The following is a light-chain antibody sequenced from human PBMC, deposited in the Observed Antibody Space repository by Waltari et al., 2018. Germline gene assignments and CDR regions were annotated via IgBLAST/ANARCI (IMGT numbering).Light chain of an antibody. CDR1: QSLVPSDGNTY. CDR2: KVS. J-gene: IGKJ1*01. CDR3: MQGAHWPWT. V-gene: IGKV2-30*02. Sequence: DVVMTQSPLSLTVTLGQPASIACRSSQSLVPSDGNTYFNWFQQRPGHTPRRLLYKVSNRDSGVPDRFLGSGSGTDFTLTISRVEAEDVGVYYCMQGAHWPWTFGQGTKVEIK.